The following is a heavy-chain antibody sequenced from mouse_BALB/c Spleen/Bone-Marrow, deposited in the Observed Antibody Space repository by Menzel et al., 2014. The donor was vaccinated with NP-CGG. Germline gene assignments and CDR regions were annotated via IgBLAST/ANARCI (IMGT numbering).Heavy chain of an antibody. CDR3: ARYYNWYFDV. CDR1: GYTSTSYW. Sequence: QVQLQQSGAELVKPGASVKLSCKTSGYTSTSYWMHWVKQRPGQGLEWIGEINPNNGRTNYNGKFRNKATLTVDKSSSTAYMRLSSLTSEDSAVYYCARYYNWYFDVWGAGTTVTVSS. D-gene: IGHD1-1*01. V-gene: IGHV1S81*02. J-gene: IGHJ1*01. CDR2: INPNNGRT.